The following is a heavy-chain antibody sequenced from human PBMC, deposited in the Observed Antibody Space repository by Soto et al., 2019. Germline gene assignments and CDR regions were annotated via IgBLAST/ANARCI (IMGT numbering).Heavy chain of an antibody. CDR2: INHSGST. V-gene: IGHV4-34*01. Sequence: SETLSLTCAVYGGSFSGYYWSWIRQPPGKGLEWIGEINHSGSTNYNPSLKSRVTISVDTSKNQFSLKLSSVTAADTAVYYCASVAAVRPYYYYYYGMDVWGQGTTVTVSS. CDR1: GGSFSGYY. J-gene: IGHJ6*02. CDR3: ASVAAVRPYYYYYYGMDV. D-gene: IGHD6-13*01.